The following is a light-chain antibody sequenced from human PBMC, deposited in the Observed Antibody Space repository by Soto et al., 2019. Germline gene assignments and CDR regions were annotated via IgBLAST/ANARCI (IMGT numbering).Light chain of an antibody. J-gene: IGKJ3*01. V-gene: IGKV1-39*01. CDR1: QSISSY. Sequence: DIQMTQSPSSLSASVGDRVTITCRASQSISSYLNLYQQKPGKAPKLLIYAASSLQSGVPSRFSGSGSGTDFTLTISSLQPEDFATYYCQQSYSTPFTCGPGTKVDIK. CDR3: QQSYSTPFT. CDR2: AAS.